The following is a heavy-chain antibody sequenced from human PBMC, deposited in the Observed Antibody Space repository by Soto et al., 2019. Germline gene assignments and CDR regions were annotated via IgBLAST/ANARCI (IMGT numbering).Heavy chain of an antibody. CDR3: ARRGGYSDY. V-gene: IGHV1-2*06. CDR2: INPNNCDT. J-gene: IGHJ4*02. CDR1: GYTFTGYY. Sequence: QVQVVQSGAEVKKPGASVKVSCKASGYTFTGYYIHWVRQAPGQGLEWMGRINPNNCDTTYAQKFQGRVNMPRETSITTAYMERSSLISDDTAVYYCARRGGYSDYWGQGTLVTVSS. D-gene: IGHD2-15*01.